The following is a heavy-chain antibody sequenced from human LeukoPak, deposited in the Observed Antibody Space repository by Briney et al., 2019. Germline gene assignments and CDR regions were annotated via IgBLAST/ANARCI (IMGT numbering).Heavy chain of an antibody. J-gene: IGHJ5*02. Sequence: GASVKVSCKASGYTFTSYDINWMRQATGQGLEWMGWMNPNSGNTGYAQKFQGRVTMTRNTSISTAYMELSSLRSEDTAVYYCARGGNYDFWSGYQNWFDPWGQGTLVTVSS. D-gene: IGHD3-3*01. CDR2: MNPNSGNT. CDR3: ARGGNYDFWSGYQNWFDP. V-gene: IGHV1-8*01. CDR1: GYTFTSYD.